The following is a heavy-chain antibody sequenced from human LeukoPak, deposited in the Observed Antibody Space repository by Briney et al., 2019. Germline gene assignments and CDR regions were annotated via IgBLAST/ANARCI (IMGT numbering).Heavy chain of an antibody. J-gene: IGHJ4*02. D-gene: IGHD3/OR15-3a*01. V-gene: IGHV4-38-2*02. CDR3: PRATWDWPFDY. Sequence: PSETLSPTCTVSGYSISSGYYWGWIRQPPGKGLEWTGSIDHSGSTYYNPSLKSRVTISVDTSKNQLSLKLTSVTAADTAVYYCPRATWDWPFDYWGQGTLVTVSS. CDR1: GYSISSGYY. CDR2: IDHSGST.